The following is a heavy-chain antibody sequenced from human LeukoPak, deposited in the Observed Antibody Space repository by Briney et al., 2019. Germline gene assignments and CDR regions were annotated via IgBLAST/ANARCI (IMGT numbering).Heavy chain of an antibody. CDR2: INPSGGTT. CDR1: GYTFTSYY. Sequence: ASVKVSCKAFGYTFTSYYMYWVRQAPGQGLEWMGIINPSGGTTSYAQKFQGRLTMTRDMSTSTVYMELSSLRSEDTAVYYCARGGHVRVYDSNPYYGHYWGQGTLVTVSS. J-gene: IGHJ4*02. D-gene: IGHD3-22*01. V-gene: IGHV1-46*01. CDR3: ARGGHVRVYDSNPYYGHY.